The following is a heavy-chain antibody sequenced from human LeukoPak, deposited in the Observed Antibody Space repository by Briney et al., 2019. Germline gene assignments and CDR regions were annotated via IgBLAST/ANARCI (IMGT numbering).Heavy chain of an antibody. V-gene: IGHV3-21*01. D-gene: IGHD2-2*01. Sequence: GGSLRLSCAASGXTFTNHAMNWVRQAPGKGLEWVSSISSSSAHIFYADSVKGRFSISRDNAKNSLYLQMNSLRVEDTAVYYCTSRYCTTTNCYSFDIWGQGTMVTVSS. CDR3: TSRYCTTTNCYSFDI. CDR1: GXTFTNHA. CDR2: ISSSSAHI. J-gene: IGHJ3*02.